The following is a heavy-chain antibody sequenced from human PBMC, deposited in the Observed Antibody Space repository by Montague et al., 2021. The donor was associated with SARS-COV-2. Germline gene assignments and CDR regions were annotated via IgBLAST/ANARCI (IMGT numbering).Heavy chain of an antibody. CDR1: GFNFGVYE. V-gene: IGHV3-48*03. J-gene: IGHJ5*02. D-gene: IGHD2-2*01. CDR2: INGGSSVM. Sequence: SLRLSCAASGFNFGVYEMNWVRQTPGKGLEWVSYINGGSSVMYYADSVMGRFTISRENAESSLYLQMNSLRAEETAVYYCAPAVPVADDSWGQGTLVTVSS. CDR3: APAVPVADDS.